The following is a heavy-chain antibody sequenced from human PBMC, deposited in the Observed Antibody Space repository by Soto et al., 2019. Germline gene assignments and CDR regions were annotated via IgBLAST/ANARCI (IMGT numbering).Heavy chain of an antibody. D-gene: IGHD3-9*01. Sequence: ASVKVSCKASGYTFTSYDINWVRQATGQGLEWMGWMNPNSGNTGYAQKFQGRVTMTRNTSISTAYMELSSLRSEDTAVYYCARRDYDILTGTNWFDPWGQGTLVTVS. V-gene: IGHV1-8*01. CDR1: GYTFTSYD. CDR3: ARRDYDILTGTNWFDP. J-gene: IGHJ5*02. CDR2: MNPNSGNT.